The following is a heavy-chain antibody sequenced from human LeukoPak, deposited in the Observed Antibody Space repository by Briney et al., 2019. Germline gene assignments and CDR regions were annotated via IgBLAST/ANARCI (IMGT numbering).Heavy chain of an antibody. V-gene: IGHV1-2*06. CDR3: ARDRLKYLRDYFDY. J-gene: IGHJ4*02. D-gene: IGHD3-10*01. CDR2: INPNSGGT. Sequence: ASVKVSCKASGYIFTGYYMHWVRQAPGQGLEWMGRINPNSGGTNYAQKFQGRVTMTRDTSISTAYMELSRLRSDDTAVYYCARDRLKYLRDYFDYWGQGTLVTVSS. CDR1: GYIFTGYY.